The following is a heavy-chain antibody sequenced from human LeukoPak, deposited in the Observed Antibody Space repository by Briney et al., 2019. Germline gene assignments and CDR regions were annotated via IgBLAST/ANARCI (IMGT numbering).Heavy chain of an antibody. CDR2: ISSSSSYI. J-gene: IGHJ6*02. Sequence: PGGSLRLSCAASGFTFSSYSMNWVRQAPGKGLEWVSSISSSSSYIYYADSVKGRFTISRDNAKNSLYLQMNSLRAEDTAVYYCARDQYYGSGYYYGMDVWGHGTTVTVSS. CDR1: GFTFSSYS. D-gene: IGHD3-10*01. CDR3: ARDQYYGSGYYYGMDV. V-gene: IGHV3-21*01.